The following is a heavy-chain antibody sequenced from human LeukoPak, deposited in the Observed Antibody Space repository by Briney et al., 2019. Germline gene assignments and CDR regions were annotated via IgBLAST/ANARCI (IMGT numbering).Heavy chain of an antibody. J-gene: IGHJ4*02. Sequence: GGSLRLSCAASGFTFSSYGMSWVRQAPGKGLEWVSAISGSVGSTYYADSVKGRFTISRDNSMSTLYLEMNSLRAEDTAVYYCAKHVLLWLGEIDYWGQGTLVTVSS. CDR1: GFTFSSYG. CDR3: AKHVLLWLGEIDY. D-gene: IGHD3-10*01. V-gene: IGHV3-23*01. CDR2: ISGSVGST.